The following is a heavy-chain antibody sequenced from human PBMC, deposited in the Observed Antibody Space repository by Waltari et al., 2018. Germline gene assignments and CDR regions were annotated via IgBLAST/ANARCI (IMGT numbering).Heavy chain of an antibody. J-gene: IGHJ4*02. CDR2: IKSKTDGGTT. D-gene: IGHD3-22*01. V-gene: IGHV3-15*01. CDR1: GFTFSNAW. CDR3: ARDRVGYYDSSGESFDY. Sequence: EVQLVESGGGLVKPGGSLRLSCAASGFTFSNAWMSWVRQAPGKGLEWVGRIKSKTDGGTTDYAAPVKGRFTISRDNAKNSLYLQMNSLRAEDTAVYYCARDRVGYYDSSGESFDYWGQGTLVTVSS.